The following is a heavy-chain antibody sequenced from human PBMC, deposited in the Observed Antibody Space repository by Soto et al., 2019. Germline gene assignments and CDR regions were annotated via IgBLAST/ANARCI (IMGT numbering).Heavy chain of an antibody. CDR1: GFTFSSYA. Sequence: GGSLRLSCAASGFTFSSYAMSWVRQAPGKGLEWVSAISGSGGSTYYADSVKGRFTISRDNSKNTLYLQMNSLRAEDTAVYYCAKDYCSGGSCYSLNWFDPWGQGTLVTVSS. CDR3: AKDYCSGGSCYSLNWFDP. J-gene: IGHJ5*02. D-gene: IGHD2-15*01. V-gene: IGHV3-23*01. CDR2: ISGSGGST.